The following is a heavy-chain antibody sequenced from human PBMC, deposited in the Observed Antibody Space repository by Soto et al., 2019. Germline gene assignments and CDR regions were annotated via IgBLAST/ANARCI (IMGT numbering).Heavy chain of an antibody. CDR1: GGNPSNSA. J-gene: IGHJ6*02. CDR3: AGGRIVVAGSSAYYSMDV. Sequence: QVHLLLQSGAEVKKPGSSVKVACKASGGNPSNSAISWVRQAPGQGLEWMGGLIPVFGIISHAQNFHGRVTITADESTSTAYMELSSLRSEYTAVYFCAGGRIVVAGSSAYYSMDVWGQGPTVTVSS. V-gene: IGHV1-69*01. CDR2: LIPVFGII. D-gene: IGHD6-19*01.